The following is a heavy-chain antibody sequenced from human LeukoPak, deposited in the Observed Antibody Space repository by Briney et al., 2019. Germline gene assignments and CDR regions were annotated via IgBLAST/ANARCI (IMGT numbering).Heavy chain of an antibody. V-gene: IGHV1-18*01. CDR1: GYTFTSYG. Sequence: GASVKVSCKASGYTFTSYGISWVRQAPGQGLEWMGWISAYNGNTNYAQKPQGRVTMTTDTSTSTAYMELRSLRSDDTAVYYCARDSGSYSGDYYYYMDVWGKGTTVTVSS. CDR3: ARDSGSYSGDYYYYMDV. D-gene: IGHD1-26*01. CDR2: ISAYNGNT. J-gene: IGHJ6*03.